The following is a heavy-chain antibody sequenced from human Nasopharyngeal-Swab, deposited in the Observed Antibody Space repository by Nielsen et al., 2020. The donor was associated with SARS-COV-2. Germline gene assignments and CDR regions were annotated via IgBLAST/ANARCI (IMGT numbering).Heavy chain of an antibody. J-gene: IGHJ3*02. CDR3: AREGITIPGGAFDI. Sequence: GSLKISCAASGFTFSSYGIHWVRQAPGKGLEWVAVISSDGSNKYYADSVKGRFTISRDSSKNTLYLQMNSLRPEDTAVYYCAREGITIPGGAFDIWGQGTMVTVSS. CDR1: GFTFSSYG. D-gene: IGHD1-14*01. CDR2: ISSDGSNK. V-gene: IGHV3-30*03.